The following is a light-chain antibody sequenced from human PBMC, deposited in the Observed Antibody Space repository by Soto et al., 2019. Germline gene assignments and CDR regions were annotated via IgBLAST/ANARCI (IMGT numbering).Light chain of an antibody. Sequence: DIQLTQSPSFLSASVGDRVTITCRASQDITSYLAWYQQKPGKAPKLLIHTASSLQTGVPSRFSGSGSRTQFTFTLISLHPEDVSTYYCQQRKNLPITFGQGTRLEIQ. CDR2: TAS. J-gene: IGKJ5*01. V-gene: IGKV1-9*01. CDR3: QQRKNLPIT. CDR1: QDITSY.